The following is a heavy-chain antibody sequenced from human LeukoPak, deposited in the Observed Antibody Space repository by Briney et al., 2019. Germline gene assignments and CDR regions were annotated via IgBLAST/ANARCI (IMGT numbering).Heavy chain of an antibody. V-gene: IGHV1-8*01. D-gene: IGHD3-10*01. Sequence: ASVTVSCKASGYTFTSYDINWVRQATGQGLEWMGWMSPNSGNTGYAQKFQGRGTMTRNTSIRTDYMEVSSLRYEDTAVYYCARRSRSYGSGNIGGYWGQGTLVTVSS. J-gene: IGHJ4*02. CDR1: GYTFTSYD. CDR3: ARRSRSYGSGNIGGY. CDR2: MSPNSGNT.